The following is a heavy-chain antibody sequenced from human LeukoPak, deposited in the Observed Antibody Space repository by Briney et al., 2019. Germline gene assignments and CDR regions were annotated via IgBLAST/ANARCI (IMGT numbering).Heavy chain of an antibody. CDR3: ARATNWSPYGFDI. J-gene: IGHJ3*02. V-gene: IGHV1-69*13. CDR1: GGTFSSYA. D-gene: IGHD7-27*01. CDR2: IIPIFGTA. Sequence: GASVKVSCKASGGTFSSYAISWVRQAPGQGLEWMGGIIPIFGTANYAQKFQGRVTITADEPTSTAYMELSSLRFEDTAVYYCARATNWSPYGFDIWGQGTMVTVSS.